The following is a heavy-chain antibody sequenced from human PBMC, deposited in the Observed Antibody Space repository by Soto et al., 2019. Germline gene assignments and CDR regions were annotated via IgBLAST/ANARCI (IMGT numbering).Heavy chain of an antibody. V-gene: IGHV1-3*01. J-gene: IGHJ4*02. CDR2: INAGNGNT. CDR3: ARDKGVYYYVSSGSQCANL. D-gene: IGHD3-22*01. CDR1: GYTFTSYA. Sequence: ASVKVYCKASGYTFTSYAMHWVRQAPGQRLEWMGWINAGNGNTKYSQKFQGRVTITRDTSASTAYMELSSLRSEDTAVYYCARDKGVYYYVSSGSQCANLWGQGILVSLSS.